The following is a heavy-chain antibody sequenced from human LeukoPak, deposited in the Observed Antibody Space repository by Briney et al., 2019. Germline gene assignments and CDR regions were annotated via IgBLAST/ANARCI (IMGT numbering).Heavy chain of an antibody. J-gene: IGHJ4*02. CDR1: GYTLTEFS. D-gene: IGHD1-26*01. CDR3: ATFPSSGSRTYFDY. Sequence: ASVKVSCKVSGYTLTEFSMHWVRQAPGKGLEWMGGFHPEDGETIYAQKVKGRITMTEDTSTDTAYMDLSSLISEDTAVYYCATFPSSGSRTYFDYWGQGTLVTVSS. V-gene: IGHV1-24*01. CDR2: FHPEDGET.